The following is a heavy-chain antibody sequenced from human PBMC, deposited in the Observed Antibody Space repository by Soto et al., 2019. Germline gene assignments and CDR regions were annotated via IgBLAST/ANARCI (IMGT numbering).Heavy chain of an antibody. CDR2: MNPNSGNT. CDR3: ARSAYYDFWSGYYYYYYYTDV. V-gene: IGHV1-8*01. Sequence: ASVKVSCKASGYTFTSYDINWVRQATGQGLEWMGWMNPNSGNTGYAQKFQGRVTMTRNTSISTAYMELSSLRSEDTAVYYCARSAYYDFWSGYYYYYYYTDVWGKGTTVTVS. J-gene: IGHJ6*03. D-gene: IGHD3-3*01. CDR1: GYTFTSYD.